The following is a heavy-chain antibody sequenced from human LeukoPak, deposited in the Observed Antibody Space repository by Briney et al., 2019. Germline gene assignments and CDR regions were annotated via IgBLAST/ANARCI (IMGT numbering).Heavy chain of an antibody. D-gene: IGHD7-27*01. CDR1: GYAFTSYG. V-gene: IGHV1-18*01. J-gene: IGHJ4*02. CDR3: ARGETGDYYFDY. Sequence: ASVRVSCKAPGYAFTSYGISWVRQAPGQGLEWMGWISAYNGNTNYAQKLQGRVTMTTDTSTSTAYMELRSLRSDDTAVYYCARGETGDYYFDYWGQGTLVTVSS. CDR2: ISAYNGNT.